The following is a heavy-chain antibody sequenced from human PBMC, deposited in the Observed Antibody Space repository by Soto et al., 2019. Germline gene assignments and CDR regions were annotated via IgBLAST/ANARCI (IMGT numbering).Heavy chain of an antibody. D-gene: IGHD6-13*01. CDR1: GFTFSSYA. Sequence: GGSLRLSCAASGFTFSSYAMHWVRQAPGKGLEWVAVISYDGSNKYYADSVKGRFTISRDNSKNTLYLQMNSLRAEDTAVYYCARDPAAAGPGYFDYWGQGTLVTVSS. V-gene: IGHV3-30-3*01. CDR2: ISYDGSNK. J-gene: IGHJ4*02. CDR3: ARDPAAAGPGYFDY.